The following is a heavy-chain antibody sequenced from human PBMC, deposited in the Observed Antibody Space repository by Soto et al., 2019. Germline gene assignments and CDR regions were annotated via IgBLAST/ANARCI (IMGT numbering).Heavy chain of an antibody. D-gene: IGHD2-2*01. V-gene: IGHV1-69*06. Sequence: GASVKVSCKASGGTFSSYAISWVRQAPGQGLEWMGGIIPIFGTANYAQKFQGRVTITADKSTSTAYMELSSLGSEDTAVYYCARESAAARGVYYFDYWGQGTLVTVSS. CDR1: GGTFSSYA. CDR2: IIPIFGTA. J-gene: IGHJ4*02. CDR3: ARESAAARGVYYFDY.